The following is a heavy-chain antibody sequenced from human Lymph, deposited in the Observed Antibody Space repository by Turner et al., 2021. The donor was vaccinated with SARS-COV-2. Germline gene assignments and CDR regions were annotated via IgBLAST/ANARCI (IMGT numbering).Heavy chain of an antibody. CDR2: IIPIFGIA. D-gene: IGHD7-27*01. CDR3: ARERGSIAGAVRGMDV. Sequence: QVQLVQSGAEVKKPGSSVKVPCKASVGTFSSYAINWVRQAPGQGLEWMGSIIPIFGIANSAQKFKGRVTITAAESTSTAYMKLSSLRSEDTAVYYCARERGSIAGAVRGMDVWGQGTTVTVSS. J-gene: IGHJ6*02. CDR1: VGTFSSYA. V-gene: IGHV1-69*18.